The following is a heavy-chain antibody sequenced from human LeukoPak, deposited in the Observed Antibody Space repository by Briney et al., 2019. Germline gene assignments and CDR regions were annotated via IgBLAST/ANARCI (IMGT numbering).Heavy chain of an antibody. CDR1: GFTFSNYW. CDR3: GRKTGVTGEAFDC. V-gene: IGHV3-7*03. CDR2: IKVDGSEK. D-gene: IGHD7-27*01. J-gene: IGHJ4*02. Sequence: GGSLRLSCAASGFTFSNYWMSWVRQAPGKGLEWVANIKVDGSEKYYLDSVKGRFTISRDNAKNSVYLQMNSLRTEDTAVYYCGRKTGVTGEAFDCWGQGTLVTVSS.